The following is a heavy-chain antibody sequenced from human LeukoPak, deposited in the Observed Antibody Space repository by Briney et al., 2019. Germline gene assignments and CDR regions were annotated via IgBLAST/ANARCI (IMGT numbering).Heavy chain of an antibody. CDR1: GGSISSYY. J-gene: IGHJ6*02. CDR3: ARVFRTAAGSYFYYYGMDV. D-gene: IGHD6-13*01. Sequence: PSETLSLTCTVSGGSISSYYWSWIRQPPGKGLEWIGYIYYSGSTNYNPSLKSRVTISVDTSKNQFSLKLSSVTAADTAVYYCARVFRTAAGSYFYYYGMDVWGQGTTVTVSS. CDR2: IYYSGST. V-gene: IGHV4-59*01.